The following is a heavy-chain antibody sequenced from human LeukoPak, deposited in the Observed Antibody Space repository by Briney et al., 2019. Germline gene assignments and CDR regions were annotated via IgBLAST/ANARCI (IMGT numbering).Heavy chain of an antibody. Sequence: PSETLSLTCTVSGVSISSSNSYWGWIRQPPGKGLEWIGSIYYSGNTYYNASLKSQVSISIDTSKNQFSLKLTSVTAADTAVYYCARIETYSSGWYDAFFDYWGQGTLVTVSS. V-gene: IGHV4-39*01. J-gene: IGHJ4*02. CDR3: ARIETYSSGWYDAFFDY. CDR1: GVSISSSNSY. CDR2: IYYSGNT. D-gene: IGHD6-19*01.